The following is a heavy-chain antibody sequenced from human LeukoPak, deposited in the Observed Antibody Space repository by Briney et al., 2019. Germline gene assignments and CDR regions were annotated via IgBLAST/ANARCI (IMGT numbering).Heavy chain of an antibody. J-gene: IGHJ4*02. CDR1: GGSISSGGYS. CDR2: IYHSGST. V-gene: IGHV4-30-2*01. D-gene: IGHD7-27*01. CDR3: ARGINWGSAY. Sequence: SETLSLTCAVSGGSISSGGYSWSWIRQPPGKGLEWIGYIYHSGSTYYNPSLKSRVTISVDRSKNQFSLKRSSVTAADTAVYYCARGINWGSAYWGQGTLVTVSS.